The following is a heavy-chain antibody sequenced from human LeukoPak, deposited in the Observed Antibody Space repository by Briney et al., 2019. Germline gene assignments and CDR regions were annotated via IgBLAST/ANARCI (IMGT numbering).Heavy chain of an antibody. CDR3: ERRRYDSTGYYWVGKLYYFDY. J-gene: IGHJ4*02. CDR2: IRAYNDDT. V-gene: IGHV1-18*01. D-gene: IGHD3-22*01. CDR1: GYTFTSYG. Sequence: ASVKVSCKASGYTFTSYGISWVRQAPGQGLEGVGWIRAYNDDTNYAQKHQGIVTMTTDTSQNTTSMELRSMRSGDTAMYLCERRRYDSTGYYWVGKLYYFDYRGQGTLVTVSS.